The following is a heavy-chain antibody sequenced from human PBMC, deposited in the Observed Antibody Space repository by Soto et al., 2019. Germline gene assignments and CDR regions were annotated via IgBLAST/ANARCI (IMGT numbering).Heavy chain of an antibody. Sequence: ETLSLTCTVSGGSISSSSYYWGWIRQPPGKGLEWIGSIYYSGSTYYNPSLKSRVTISVDTSKNQFSLKLSSVTAADTAVYYCARHVAGITMVRGVIITDYYYYYGMDVWGQGTTVTVSS. J-gene: IGHJ6*02. V-gene: IGHV4-39*01. CDR2: IYYSGST. CDR3: ARHVAGITMVRGVIITDYYYYYGMDV. CDR1: GGSISSSSYY. D-gene: IGHD3-10*01.